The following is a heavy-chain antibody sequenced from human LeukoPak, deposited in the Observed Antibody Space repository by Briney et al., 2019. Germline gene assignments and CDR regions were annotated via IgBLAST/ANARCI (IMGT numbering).Heavy chain of an antibody. J-gene: IGHJ4*02. V-gene: IGHV4-38-2*02. CDR3: ARVGGGRDGYNVGY. CDR2: IYHSGST. CDR1: GYSISSGYY. Sequence: SETLSLTCTVSGYSISSGYYWSWIRQPPGKGLEWIGSIYHSGSTYYNPSLKSRVTISVDTSKNQFSLKLSSVTAADTAVYYCARVGGGRDGYNVGYWGQGTLVTVSS. D-gene: IGHD5-24*01.